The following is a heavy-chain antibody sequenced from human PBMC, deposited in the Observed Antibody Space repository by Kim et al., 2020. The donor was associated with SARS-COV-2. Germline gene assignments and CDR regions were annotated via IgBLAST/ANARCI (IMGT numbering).Heavy chain of an antibody. Sequence: ASVKVSCKASGYTFTTYAMHWVRQAPGQRLECMGWINAGNGNTKYSQKFQGRVTITRDTSASTAYMELSSLRSEDTAVYYCAWGDSGNYFGYWGQGTLVTVSS. CDR3: AWGDSGNYFGY. CDR2: INAGNGNT. CDR1: GYTFTTYA. D-gene: IGHD1-26*01. J-gene: IGHJ4*02. V-gene: IGHV1-3*01.